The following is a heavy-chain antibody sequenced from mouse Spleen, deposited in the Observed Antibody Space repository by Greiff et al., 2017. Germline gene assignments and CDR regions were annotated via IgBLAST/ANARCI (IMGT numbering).Heavy chain of an antibody. Sequence: EVKLQESGAELVRPGASVKLSCTASGFNIKDDYMHWVKQRPEQGLEWIGWIDPENGDTEYASKFQGKATITADTSSNTAYLQLSSLTSEDTAVYYCTTRGSGYFDVWGAGTTVTVSS. V-gene: IGHV14-4*01. J-gene: IGHJ1*01. CDR1: GFNIKDDY. CDR3: TTRGSGYFDV. D-gene: IGHD3-1*01. CDR2: IDPENGDT.